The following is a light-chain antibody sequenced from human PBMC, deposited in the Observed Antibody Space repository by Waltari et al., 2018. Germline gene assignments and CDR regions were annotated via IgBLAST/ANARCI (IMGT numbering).Light chain of an antibody. CDR3: QSYDSGLSGWV. CDR2: GNN. Sequence: QSVLTQPPSASGAPGQRVTIACTESSSHIGAHYAVHWYRQLPGTAPKLLIYGNNNRPSGVPDRFSGSRSGTSASLAITGLQAEDEADYYCQSYDSGLSGWVFGGGTKLTVL. V-gene: IGLV1-40*01. CDR1: SSHIGAHYA. J-gene: IGLJ3*02.